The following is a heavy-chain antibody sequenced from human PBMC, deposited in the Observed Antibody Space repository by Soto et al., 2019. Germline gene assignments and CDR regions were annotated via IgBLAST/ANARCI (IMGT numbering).Heavy chain of an antibody. J-gene: IGHJ4*02. D-gene: IGHD4-17*01. V-gene: IGHV5-51*01. CDR2: IYPGDSEI. CDR3: ARLRGVTTSPWGY. Sequence: GASLKISCEGSGYRFSSYWIGWVRQMPGKGLEWMGIIYPGDSEIRYSPSFQGLVTISVDKSISTAYLQWSSLKASDSAMYYCARLRGVTTSPWGYWGQGTLVTVSS. CDR1: GYRFSSYW.